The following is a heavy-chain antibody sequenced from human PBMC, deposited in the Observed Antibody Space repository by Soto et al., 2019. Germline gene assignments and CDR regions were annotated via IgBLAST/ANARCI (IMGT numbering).Heavy chain of an antibody. CDR1: GFSLSNARMG. CDR2: IFSNDEK. CDR3: ARIRTTVTTWYYYGMDV. V-gene: IGHV2-26*01. Sequence: SGPTLVNPTETLTLTCTVSGFSLSNARMGVSWIRQPPGKALEWLAHIFSNDEKSYSTSLKSRLTISKDTSKSQVVLTMTNMDPVDTATYYCARIRTTVTTWYYYGMDVWGQGTTVTVSS. D-gene: IGHD4-17*01. J-gene: IGHJ6*02.